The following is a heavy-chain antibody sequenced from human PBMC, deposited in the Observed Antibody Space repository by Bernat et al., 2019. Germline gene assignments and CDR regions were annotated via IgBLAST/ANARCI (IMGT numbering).Heavy chain of an antibody. V-gene: IGHV3-53*01. CDR1: GFTVSSNY. J-gene: IGHJ6*02. CDR2: IYSGGST. Sequence: EVQLVESGGGLIQPGGSLRLSCAASGFTVSSNYMSWVRQAPGKGLEWVSVIYSGGSTYYAVSVKGRFTISRDNSKNTLYLQMNSLRAEDTAVYYCARAVQSLYYYYGMDVWGQGTTVTVSS. D-gene: IGHD6-6*01. CDR3: ARAVQSLYYYYGMDV.